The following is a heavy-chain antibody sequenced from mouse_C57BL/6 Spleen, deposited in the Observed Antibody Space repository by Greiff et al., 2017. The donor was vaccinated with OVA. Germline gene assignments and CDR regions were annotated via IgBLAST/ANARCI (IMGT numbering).Heavy chain of an antibody. CDR3: ARNDYDAYYYAMDY. CDR1: GFSLTSYG. Sequence: QVQLKESGPGLVQPSQSLSITCTVSGFSLTSYGVHWVRQSPGKGLEWLGVIWSGGSTDYNAAFISRLSISKDNSKSQVFFKMNSLQADDTAIYYCARNDYDAYYYAMDYWGQGTSVTVSS. CDR2: IWSGGST. J-gene: IGHJ4*01. V-gene: IGHV2-2*01. D-gene: IGHD2-4*01.